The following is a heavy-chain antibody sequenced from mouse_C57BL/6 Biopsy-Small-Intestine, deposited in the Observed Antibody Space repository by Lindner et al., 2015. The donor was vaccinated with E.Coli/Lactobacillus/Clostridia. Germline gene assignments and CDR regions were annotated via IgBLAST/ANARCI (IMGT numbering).Heavy chain of an antibody. CDR1: GYAFSSSW. CDR2: IYPGDGDT. D-gene: IGHD1-1*01. V-gene: IGHV1-82*01. Sequence: VQLQESGPELVKPGASVKISCKASGYAFSSSWMNWVKQRPGRGLEWIGRIYPGDGDTNYNGKFKGKATLTADKSSSTAYMQLSSLTSEDSAVYFCARWDYGSSYVLDYWGQGTTLTVSS. J-gene: IGHJ2*01. CDR3: ARWDYGSSYVLDY.